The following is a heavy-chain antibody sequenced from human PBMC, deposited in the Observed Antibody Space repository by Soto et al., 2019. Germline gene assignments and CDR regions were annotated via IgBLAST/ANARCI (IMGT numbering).Heavy chain of an antibody. CDR3: VTDRRGYGGYDYATESAYYFYYGMDV. D-gene: IGHD5-12*01. CDR2: FDPEDGER. J-gene: IGHJ6*02. CDR1: GDTLTELS. Sequence: GASVKVSCKVSGDTLTELSMHWVRQAPGKGLEWMGGFDPEDGERIYAQKFQGRVTMTEDTSTDTAYMELRSLRSEDTAVYFCVTDRRGYGGYDYATESAYYFYYGMDVWGQGTTVTVSS. V-gene: IGHV1-24*01.